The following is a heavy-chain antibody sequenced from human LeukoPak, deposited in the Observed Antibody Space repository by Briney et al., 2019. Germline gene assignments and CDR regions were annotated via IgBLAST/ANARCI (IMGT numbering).Heavy chain of an antibody. V-gene: IGHV3-30*03. CDR2: ISYDGTKK. J-gene: IGHJ4*02. Sequence: GGSLRLSCAASGFRFNNYGMQWVRRAPGKGLDWVAVISYDGTKKYYADSVKGRFTISRDNSKNTLYLQMNSLRAKDTAVYYCGAGYTWVDHWGQGTLVTVSS. D-gene: IGHD5-12*01. CDR1: GFRFNNYG. CDR3: GAGYTWVDH.